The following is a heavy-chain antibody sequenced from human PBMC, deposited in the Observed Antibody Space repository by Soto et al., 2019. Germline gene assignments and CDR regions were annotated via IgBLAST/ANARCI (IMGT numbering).Heavy chain of an antibody. CDR3: AKSLRYYGDYGDAFDI. D-gene: IGHD4-17*01. CDR2: ISAYNGNT. V-gene: IGHV1-18*01. J-gene: IGHJ3*02. CDR1: GYTFTSYG. Sequence: QVQLVQSGAEVKKPGASVKVSCKASGYTFTSYGISWVRQAPGQGLEWMGWISAYNGNTNYAQKLQGRVTMTTDTSSGTAYMELRSLRSDDTAVYYCAKSLRYYGDYGDAFDIWGQGTMVTVSS.